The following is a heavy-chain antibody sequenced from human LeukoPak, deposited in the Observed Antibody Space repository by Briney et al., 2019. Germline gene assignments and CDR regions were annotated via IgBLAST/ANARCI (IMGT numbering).Heavy chain of an antibody. CDR2: INAGNGNT. CDR1: GYTFTSYA. D-gene: IGHD4-11*01. J-gene: IGHJ4*02. CDR3: ASGVLQSDY. Sequence: WASVKVSCKASGYTFTSYAMHWVRQAPGQRLEWMGWINAGNGNTKYSQKLQGRVTMTTDTSTSTAYMELRSLRSDDTAVYYCASGVLQSDYWGQGTLVTVSS. V-gene: IGHV1-3*01.